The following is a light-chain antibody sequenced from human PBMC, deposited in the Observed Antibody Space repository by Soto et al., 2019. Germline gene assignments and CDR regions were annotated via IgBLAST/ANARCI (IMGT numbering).Light chain of an antibody. CDR2: GAS. CDR1: QGVSSSY. V-gene: IGKV3-20*01. J-gene: IGKJ3*01. Sequence: EIVLTQSPGTLSLSPGEGATLSCRASQGVSSSYLAWYQHKPGQAPRRLIYGASSRASGIPDRFSGSGSGTDFTLTINRLEPEDFAVYYCQQYGASVTFGPGTKVDLK. CDR3: QQYGASVT.